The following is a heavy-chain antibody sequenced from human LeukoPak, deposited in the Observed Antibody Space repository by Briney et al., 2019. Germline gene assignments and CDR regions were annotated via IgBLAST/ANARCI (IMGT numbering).Heavy chain of an antibody. CDR1: GFTFSSYA. J-gene: IGHJ3*02. D-gene: IGHD5-18*01. CDR3: ARVGYSYVAFDI. Sequence: PGGSLRLSCAASGFTFSSYALHWVRQAPGKGLEWVAVISYDGSNKYYADSVKGRFTISRDNSKNTLYLQMNSLRAEDTAVYYCARVGYSYVAFDIWGQGTMVTVSS. V-gene: IGHV3-30-3*01. CDR2: ISYDGSNK.